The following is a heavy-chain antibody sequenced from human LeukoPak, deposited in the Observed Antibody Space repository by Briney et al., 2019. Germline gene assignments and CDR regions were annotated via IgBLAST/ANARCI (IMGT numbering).Heavy chain of an antibody. Sequence: SVKVSCKASGGTFSSYAISWVRQAPGQGLEWMGGIIPIFGTANYAQKFQGRVTITADESTSTAYMELSSLRSEDTAVYYCARDRERWLQLPFDYWGQGTLVTVSS. J-gene: IGHJ4*02. CDR3: ARDRERWLQLPFDY. CDR2: IIPIFGTA. D-gene: IGHD5-24*01. V-gene: IGHV1-69*01. CDR1: GGTFSSYA.